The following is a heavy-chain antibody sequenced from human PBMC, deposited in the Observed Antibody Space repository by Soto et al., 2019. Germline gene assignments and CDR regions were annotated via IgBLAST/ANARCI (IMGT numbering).Heavy chain of an antibody. CDR1: GGSFSGYY. CDR3: ARGSGIAAAGRGSFDY. J-gene: IGHJ4*02. V-gene: IGHV4-34*01. CDR2: INHSGST. D-gene: IGHD6-13*01. Sequence: PSETLSLTCAAYGGSFSGYYWSWIRQPPGKGLEWIGEINHSGSTNYNPSLKSRVTISVGTSKNQFSLKLSSVTAADTAVYYCARGSGIAAAGRGSFDYWGQGTLVTVSS.